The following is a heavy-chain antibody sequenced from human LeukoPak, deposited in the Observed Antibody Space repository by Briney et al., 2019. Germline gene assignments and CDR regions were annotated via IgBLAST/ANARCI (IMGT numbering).Heavy chain of an antibody. CDR2: ITGISGDT. CDR3: ANAYLVRGVTHYFDY. V-gene: IGHV3-23*01. D-gene: IGHD3-10*01. CDR1: GFTVSRYA. J-gene: IGHJ4*02. Sequence: PGRSLRLSCAASGFTVSRYAMSWARQAPGRGLEWVSGITGISGDTYYAASVKGRFTISRDNSKNTLYLQMNSLRADDTAVYYCANAYLVRGVTHYFDYWGQGTLVTVPS.